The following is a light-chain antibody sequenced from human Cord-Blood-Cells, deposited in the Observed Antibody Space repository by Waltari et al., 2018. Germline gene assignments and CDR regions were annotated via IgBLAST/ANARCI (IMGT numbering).Light chain of an antibody. J-gene: IGKJ5*01. CDR1: QSVSSY. CDR2: DAS. V-gene: IGKV3-11*01. Sequence: EILFTQSPATLSFSPAESATLSCRTSQSVSSYLAWYQQKPGQAPRLLIYDASNRATGIPARFSGSGSGTDFTLTISSLEPEDFAVYYCQQRSNWPPITFGQGTRLEIK. CDR3: QQRSNWPPIT.